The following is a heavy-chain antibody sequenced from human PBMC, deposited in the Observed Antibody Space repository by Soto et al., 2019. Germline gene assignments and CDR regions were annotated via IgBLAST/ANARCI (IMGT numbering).Heavy chain of an antibody. CDR1: GFTFSSYN. CDR2: ISGSGGTI. V-gene: IGHV3-48*01. Sequence: GGSLRLSCAASGFTFSSYNMNWVRQAPGKGLEWLSYISGSGGTIYYTASVKGRLTISRDNADNSLFLQMNSLRAEDTAVYYCARALYSSSYLIDYWGQGTLVTVS. CDR3: ARALYSSSYLIDY. J-gene: IGHJ4*02. D-gene: IGHD6-6*01.